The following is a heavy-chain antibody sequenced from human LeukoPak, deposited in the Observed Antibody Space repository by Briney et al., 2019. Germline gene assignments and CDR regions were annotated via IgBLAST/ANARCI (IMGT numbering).Heavy chain of an antibody. CDR3: ARDFVSGAFDI. D-gene: IGHD3-10*01. V-gene: IGHV3-30-3*01. CDR2: ISYDGSNK. J-gene: IGHJ3*02. CDR1: GFTFSSYA. Sequence: GGSLRLSCAASGFTFSSYAMHWVRQAPGKGLEWVAVISYDGSNKYYADSVKGRFTISRDNSKNTLYLQMNSLRAEDTAVYYCARDFVSGAFDIWGQGTMVTVSS.